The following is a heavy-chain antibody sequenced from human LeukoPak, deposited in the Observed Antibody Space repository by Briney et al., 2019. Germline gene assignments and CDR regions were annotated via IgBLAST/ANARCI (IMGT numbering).Heavy chain of an antibody. V-gene: IGHV1-18*01. D-gene: IGHD3-22*01. Sequence: ASVKVSFKASVYTFTSYSINWGRQAPRQGLGWMGWISAYNGNTHYAQNLQGRFTMTTDTSTSTAYMEVRSLRFDDTAVYYCARDEAGYSRGYYPNWFDPWGQGTLVTVSS. CDR3: ARDEAGYSRGYYPNWFDP. CDR2: ISAYNGNT. CDR1: VYTFTSYS. J-gene: IGHJ5*02.